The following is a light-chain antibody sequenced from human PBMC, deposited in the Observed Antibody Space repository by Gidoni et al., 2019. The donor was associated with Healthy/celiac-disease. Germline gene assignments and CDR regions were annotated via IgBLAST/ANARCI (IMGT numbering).Light chain of an antibody. Sequence: DIQRTQSPSSLSASVGDRVTITCRASQSISSYLNWYQQKPGKAPTLLIYAASSLQSGVPSRFSGSGSGTDFTLTISSLQPEDFATYYCQQSYSYRTFXPXTKVDIK. CDR2: AAS. V-gene: IGKV1-39*01. J-gene: IGKJ3*01. CDR1: QSISSY. CDR3: QQSYSYRT.